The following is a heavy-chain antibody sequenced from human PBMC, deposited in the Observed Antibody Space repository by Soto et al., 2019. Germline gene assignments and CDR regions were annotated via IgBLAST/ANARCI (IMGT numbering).Heavy chain of an antibody. Sequence: EVQLVESGGGLVKPGGSLRLSCAASGFTFDNAWMTWVRQAPGKELEWVGRIKSKTDGGTTDYASPVKGRFTISRDDSKNMLYLQMNSLKTEDTAMYYCTTDLPWSYGALGYWGQGTLVTVSS. CDR2: IKSKTDGGTT. D-gene: IGHD1-26*01. J-gene: IGHJ4*02. V-gene: IGHV3-15*01. CDR3: TTDLPWSYGALGY. CDR1: GFTFDNAW.